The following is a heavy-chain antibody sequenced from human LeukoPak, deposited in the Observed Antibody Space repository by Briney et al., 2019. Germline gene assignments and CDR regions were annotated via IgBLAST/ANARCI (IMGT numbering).Heavy chain of an antibody. Sequence: SETLSLTCAVYIDSFSNYHWNWIRQTPAKGMEWIGEVNESGGTNISPSLRSRVILSADTSKNQFSLKLISVTVADTAIYYCARGQGATVPQVGKNWFDPWGRGTRVTVSS. CDR2: VNESGGT. CDR1: IDSFSNYH. CDR3: ARGQGATVPQVGKNWFDP. V-gene: IGHV4-34*01. J-gene: IGHJ5*02. D-gene: IGHD1-26*01.